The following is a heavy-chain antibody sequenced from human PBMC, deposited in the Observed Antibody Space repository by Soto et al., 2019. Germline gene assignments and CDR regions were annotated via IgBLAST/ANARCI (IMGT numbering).Heavy chain of an antibody. V-gene: IGHV3-30-3*01. J-gene: IGHJ4*02. D-gene: IGHD3-22*01. CDR1: GFTFSSYA. Sequence: QVQLVESGGGVVQPGRSLRLSCAASGFTFSSYAMHWVRQAPGKGLEWVAVISYDGGNKYYADSVKGRFTISRDNSKNTLYLQMNSLRAEDTAVYYCARGELYYYDSSGYWGFDYWGQGTLVTVSS. CDR2: ISYDGGNK. CDR3: ARGELYYYDSSGYWGFDY.